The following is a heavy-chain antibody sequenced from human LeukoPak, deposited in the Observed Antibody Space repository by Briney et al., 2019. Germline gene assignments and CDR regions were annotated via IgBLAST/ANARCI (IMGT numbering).Heavy chain of an antibody. Sequence: ASVKVSCKASGYTFTSYDINWVRQATGQGLERMGWMNPNSGNTGYAQKFQGRVTMTRNTSISTAYMELSSLRSEDTAVYYCARGGYYGSGNDFRFDPWGQGTLVTVSS. D-gene: IGHD3-10*01. CDR3: ARGGYYGSGNDFRFDP. CDR1: GYTFTSYD. J-gene: IGHJ5*02. V-gene: IGHV1-8*01. CDR2: MNPNSGNT.